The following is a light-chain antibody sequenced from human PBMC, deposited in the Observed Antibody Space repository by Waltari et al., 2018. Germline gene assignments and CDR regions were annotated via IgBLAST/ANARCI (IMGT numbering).Light chain of an antibody. CDR3: CSYADRSTLV. CDR1: SSDVGSYNL. CDR2: DGS. J-gene: IGLJ3*02. Sequence: QSALTQPASVSGFPGQSITISCTGTSSDVGSYNLVSWYQQYPGKAPKLMISDGSKRPSGVSNRLSGSKAGNTASLTISGLQDEDEADYYCCSYADRSTLVFGGGTKLTVL. V-gene: IGLV2-23*01.